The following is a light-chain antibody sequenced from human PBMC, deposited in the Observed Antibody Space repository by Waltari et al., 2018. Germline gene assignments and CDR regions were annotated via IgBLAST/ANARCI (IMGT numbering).Light chain of an antibody. J-gene: IGLJ1*01. Sequence: SSELTQDPAVSVALGQTVRITCQGDSLRSYSANWYQQKPGQAPILVIYGKNNRPSGIPARFSGSRSGGTASLTITGAQAEDEADYYCNSRDSSINHHYVFGRGTKVTVL. CDR2: GKN. CDR1: SLRSYS. CDR3: NSRDSSINHHYV. V-gene: IGLV3-19*01.